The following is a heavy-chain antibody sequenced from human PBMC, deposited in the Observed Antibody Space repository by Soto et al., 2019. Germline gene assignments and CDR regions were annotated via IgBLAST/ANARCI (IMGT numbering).Heavy chain of an antibody. CDR1: GFTFSSYW. D-gene: IGHD1-26*01. CDR2: INSDGSST. CDR3: ARGYSGSFRIDY. Sequence: VQLVESGGGLVQPGGSLRLSCAASGFTFSSYWMHWVRQTPGKRLVWVSRINSDGSSTTYADSVKGRFTISRDNAKNTLYLQMNSLRAEDTAVYYCARGYSGSFRIDYWGLGTQVTVSS. V-gene: IGHV3-74*03. J-gene: IGHJ4*02.